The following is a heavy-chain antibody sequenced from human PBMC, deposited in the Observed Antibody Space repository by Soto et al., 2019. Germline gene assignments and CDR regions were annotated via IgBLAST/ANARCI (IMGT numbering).Heavy chain of an antibody. Sequence: QVQLVQSGAEVKKPGSSVKVSCKASGGTLNKHAITWVRRAPGQGLEWLGGIIPMFGIPNYPQKFQGRVTITADDSTNTSPMELHSLPSDDTAVYYCARGGTSGWLKGAYDGWGQGTMVTFSS. CDR2: IIPMFGIP. CDR3: ARGGTSGWLKGAYDG. J-gene: IGHJ3*01. D-gene: IGHD6-13*01. CDR1: GGTLNKHA. V-gene: IGHV1-69*01.